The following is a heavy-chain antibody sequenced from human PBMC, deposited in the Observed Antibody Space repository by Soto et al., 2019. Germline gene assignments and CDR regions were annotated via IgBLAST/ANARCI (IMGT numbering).Heavy chain of an antibody. J-gene: IGHJ5*02. D-gene: IGHD5-12*01. Sequence: QVQLVQSGAEVKKPGSSVKVSCKASGGTFSSYAISWVRQAPGQGLEWMGGIIPIFGTANYAQKFQGRVTITADESTSTAYMELSSLRSEDTAVYYCASQSSGWLLDLFDPWGQGTLVTVSS. CDR3: ASQSSGWLLDLFDP. CDR2: IIPIFGTA. V-gene: IGHV1-69*01. CDR1: GGTFSSYA.